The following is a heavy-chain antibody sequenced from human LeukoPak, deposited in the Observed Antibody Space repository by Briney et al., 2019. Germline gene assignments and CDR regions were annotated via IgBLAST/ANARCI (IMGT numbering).Heavy chain of an antibody. V-gene: IGHV4-30-4*08. J-gene: IGHJ6*03. CDR3: ARDENSYYMDV. CDR1: GGSISSSSYY. CDR2: ISYSGST. Sequence: SETLSLTCTVSGGSISSSSYYWTWIRQPPGKGLEWIGYISYSGSTYYNPSLKSGITISLDTSKNQFSLKVTSVTAADTAVYYCARDENSYYMDVWGTGTTVTVSS.